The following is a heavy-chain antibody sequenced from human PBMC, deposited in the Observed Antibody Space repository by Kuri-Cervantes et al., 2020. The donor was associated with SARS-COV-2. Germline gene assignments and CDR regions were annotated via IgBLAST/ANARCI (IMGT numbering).Heavy chain of an antibody. V-gene: IGHV1-18*01. CDR2: ISAYNGNT. D-gene: IGHD2-15*01. CDR3: ARNPVVVVVATPNNWFDP. J-gene: IGHJ5*02. CDR1: GYTFTSYG. Sequence: ASVKVSCKASGYTFTSYGISWVRQAPGQGLEWMGWISAYNGNTNYAQKLQGRVTMTTDTSTSTAYMELRSLRSDDTAVYYCARNPVVVVVATPNNWFDPWGQGTLVTVSS.